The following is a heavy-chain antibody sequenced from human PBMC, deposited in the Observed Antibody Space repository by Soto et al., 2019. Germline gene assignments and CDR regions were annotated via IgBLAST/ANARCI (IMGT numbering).Heavy chain of an antibody. CDR2: IYHSGGT. V-gene: IGHV4-31*02. Sequence: WTWIRQHPGKGLEWIGYIYHSGGTLYNPSLESRLTISVDTSKNQFSLDLRSVTAADTAVYYCARGSNYDHGGLAHWGQGTLVAVSS. CDR3: ARGSNYDHGGLAH. D-gene: IGHD3-3*01. J-gene: IGHJ4*02.